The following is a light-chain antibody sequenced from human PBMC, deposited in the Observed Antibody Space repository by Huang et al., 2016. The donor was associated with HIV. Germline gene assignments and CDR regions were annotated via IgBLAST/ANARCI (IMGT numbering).Light chain of an antibody. CDR1: QDIGNS. Sequence: IQLNQSPSSLSASVGDRVAITCRASQDIGNSLAWYQQRPGKAPKPLIYAASTLQGGVSSRFSGSVSGTYFTLTINDLQPEDFVTYYCQQLKDYPVTFGQGTRLDIE. CDR2: AAS. CDR3: QQLKDYPVT. V-gene: IGKV1-9*01. J-gene: IGKJ5*01.